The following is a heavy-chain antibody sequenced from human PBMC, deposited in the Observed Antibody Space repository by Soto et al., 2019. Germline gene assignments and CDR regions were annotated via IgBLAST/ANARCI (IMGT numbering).Heavy chain of an antibody. Sequence: PGGSLSLSCAASGFTFSSYAMSWVRQAPGKGLEWVSAISGSGGSTYYADSVKGRFTISRDNSKNTLYLQMNSLRAEDTAVYYCAKGLYDILTGYYMPYYYYGMDVWGQGTTVTVSS. CDR3: AKGLYDILTGYYMPYYYYGMDV. J-gene: IGHJ6*02. D-gene: IGHD3-9*01. CDR1: GFTFSSYA. V-gene: IGHV3-23*01. CDR2: ISGSGGST.